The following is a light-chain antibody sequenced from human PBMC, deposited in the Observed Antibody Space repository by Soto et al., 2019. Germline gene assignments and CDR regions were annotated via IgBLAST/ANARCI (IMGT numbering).Light chain of an antibody. CDR2: DVS. CDR3: SSYTSSSTLV. Sequence: QSALTQPASVSGSPVQSITISCTGTSSDVGGYNYVSWYQQHPGKAPKLMIYDVSNRPSGVSNRFSGSKSANTASLTISGLQAEDEADYYCSSYTSSSTLVFGTGTKVTVL. CDR1: SSDVGGYNY. V-gene: IGLV2-14*01. J-gene: IGLJ1*01.